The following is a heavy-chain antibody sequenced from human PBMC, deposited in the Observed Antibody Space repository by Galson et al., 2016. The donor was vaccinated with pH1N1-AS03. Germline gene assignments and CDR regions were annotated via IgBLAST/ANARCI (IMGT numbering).Heavy chain of an antibody. V-gene: IGHV3-21*01. D-gene: IGHD1-26*01. CDR2: ITRSSHYI. CDR1: GFTFSSYT. Sequence: SLRLSCATSGFTFSSYTMNWVRQAPGKGLEWVSSITRSSHYIYYGDSVKGRFTISRDNAKNSLYLQMSSLRAADTAVYHCADVGATILWGQGTPVTVSS. CDR3: ADVGATIL. J-gene: IGHJ1*01.